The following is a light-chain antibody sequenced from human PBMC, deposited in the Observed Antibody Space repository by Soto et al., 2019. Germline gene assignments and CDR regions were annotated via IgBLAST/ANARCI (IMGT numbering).Light chain of an antibody. Sequence: EIVMSQSPATLSVSPGERATLSCRASQSVSSDYLVWYQQKFGQAPRLLIYGASSRATGTPDRFSGSGSGTDFILSISRLEPEDFAVYYCQQYGSSPWTFGQGTNVDIK. CDR2: GAS. J-gene: IGKJ1*01. CDR3: QQYGSSPWT. CDR1: QSVSSDY. V-gene: IGKV3-20*01.